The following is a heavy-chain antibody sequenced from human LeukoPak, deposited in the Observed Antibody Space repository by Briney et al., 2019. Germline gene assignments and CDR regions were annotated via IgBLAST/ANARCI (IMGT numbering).Heavy chain of an antibody. J-gene: IGHJ4*02. Sequence: GGSLRLSCAASGLTFSTYSINWVRQAPGKGLEWVSYISSSSNTIYYADSVKGRFTISRDNAKNSLYLQMNSLRAEDTAVYYCAKDSLYSSSWYSLDYWGQGTLVTVSS. CDR3: AKDSLYSSSWYSLDY. V-gene: IGHV3-48*01. CDR2: ISSSSNTI. D-gene: IGHD6-13*01. CDR1: GLTFSTYS.